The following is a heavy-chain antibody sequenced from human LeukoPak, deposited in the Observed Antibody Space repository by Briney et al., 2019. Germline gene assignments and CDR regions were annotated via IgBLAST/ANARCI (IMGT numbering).Heavy chain of an antibody. V-gene: IGHV4-30-2*01. J-gene: IGHJ4*02. Sequence: SETLSLTCAVSGGSISSGGYSWSWIRQPPGKGLEWIGYIYHSGSTYYNPSLKSRVTISADRSKNQFSLKLSSVTAADTAVYYCARGRGELEMATIDLYFDYWGQGTLVTVSS. CDR2: IYHSGST. CDR3: ARGRGELEMATIDLYFDY. D-gene: IGHD5-12*01. CDR1: GGSISSGGYS.